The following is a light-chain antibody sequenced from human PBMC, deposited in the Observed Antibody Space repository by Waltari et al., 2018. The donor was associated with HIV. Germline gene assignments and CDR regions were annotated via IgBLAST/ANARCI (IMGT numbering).Light chain of an antibody. CDR1: SSNIGSNT. J-gene: IGLJ1*01. V-gene: IGLV1-44*01. CDR2: SNN. Sequence: QSVLTQPPSASGTPGQRVTISCSGSSSNIGSNTVHWYQQLPGTAPKLLIYSNNQRPSGVPDRFSGSKSGTSASLAISGLQSEDEADYYCAAWDDRLNGYVFGTGTQVTVL. CDR3: AAWDDRLNGYV.